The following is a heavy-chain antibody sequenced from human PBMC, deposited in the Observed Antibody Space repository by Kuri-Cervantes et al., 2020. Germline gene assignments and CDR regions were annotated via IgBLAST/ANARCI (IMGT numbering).Heavy chain of an antibody. CDR2: IYHSGST. Sequence: ESLKISCAASGFTFSNAWMSWVRQAPGKGLEWIGSIYHSGSTYYNPSLKSRVTISVDTSKNQFSLKLSSVTAADTAVYYCAREVRGVISQIDYWGQGTLVTVSS. D-gene: IGHD3-10*01. CDR3: AREVRGVISQIDY. CDR1: GFTFSNAW. J-gene: IGHJ4*02. V-gene: IGHV4-38-2*02.